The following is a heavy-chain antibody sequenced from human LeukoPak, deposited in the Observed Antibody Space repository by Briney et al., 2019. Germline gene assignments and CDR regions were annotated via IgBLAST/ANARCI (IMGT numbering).Heavy chain of an antibody. CDR3: ANAYYDILTGYYRW. CDR1: GFTFSSYW. J-gene: IGHJ4*02. V-gene: IGHV3-74*01. CDR2: INSDGSST. Sequence: GGSLRLSCAASGFTFSSYWMHWVRQAPGKGLVWVSRINSDGSSTSYADSVKGRFTISRDNSKNTLYLQMNSLRAEDTAVYYCANAYYDILTGYYRWWGQGTLVTVSS. D-gene: IGHD3-9*01.